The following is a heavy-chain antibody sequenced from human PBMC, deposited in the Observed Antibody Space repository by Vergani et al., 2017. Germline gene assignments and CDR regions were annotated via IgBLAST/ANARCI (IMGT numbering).Heavy chain of an antibody. V-gene: IGHV3-23*01. J-gene: IGHJ3*02. CDR1: GFIFNNLA. Sequence: VQLLESGGDLVQPGGSLRLSCAGSGFIFNNLAMSWVRQGSGKGLEWVAAISGTAGRTCYANSVKGRFTISRDKFKNTLYLQLSSLRVGDTAVYCCARDRLFPNDVFDIWGQGTLVTVFS. CDR3: ARDRLFPNDVFDI. CDR2: ISGTAGRT. D-gene: IGHD2-15*01.